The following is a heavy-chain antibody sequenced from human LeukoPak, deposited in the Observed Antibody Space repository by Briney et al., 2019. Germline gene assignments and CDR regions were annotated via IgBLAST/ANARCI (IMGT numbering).Heavy chain of an antibody. CDR1: GGSISSYY. V-gene: IGHV4-39*02. D-gene: IGHD1-26*01. CDR3: ARDHSGSYIN. CDR2: IYYSGST. Sequence: SETLSLTCTVSGGSISSYYWGWIRQPPGKGLEWIGSIYYSGSTYYNPSLKSRVTISVDTSKNQFSLKLSSVTAADTAVYYCARDHSGSYINRGQGTLVTVSS. J-gene: IGHJ4*02.